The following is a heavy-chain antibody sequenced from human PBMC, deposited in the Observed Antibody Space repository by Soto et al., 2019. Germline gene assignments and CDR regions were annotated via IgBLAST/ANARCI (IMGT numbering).Heavy chain of an antibody. CDR1: VFTFDDYA. CDR2: ISWKSVTI. V-gene: IGHV3-9*01. J-gene: IGHJ4*02. CDR3: AKGSYSSGWSYFDY. D-gene: IGHD6-19*01. Sequence: PGGSLRLSCVASVFTFDDYAMHWVRQAPGKGLEWVSGISWKSVTIGYADSVKGRFTISRDNAKNSLYLQMNSLRPEDTALYYCAKGSYSSGWSYFDYWGQGTLVTVSS.